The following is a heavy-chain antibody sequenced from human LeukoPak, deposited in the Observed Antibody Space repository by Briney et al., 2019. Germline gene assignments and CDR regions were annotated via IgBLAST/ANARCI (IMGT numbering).Heavy chain of an antibody. CDR1: GGSISSYY. J-gene: IGHJ4*02. CDR3: AKSGSPSTPFDY. CDR2: IYTSGST. Sequence: SETLSLTCTVSGGSISSYYWSWIRQPAGQGMEWIGRIYTSGSTNYNPSLKSRVTMSVDTSKNQFSLKLSSVTAADTAVYYCAKSGSPSTPFDYWGQGTLVTVSS. D-gene: IGHD1-26*01. V-gene: IGHV4-4*07.